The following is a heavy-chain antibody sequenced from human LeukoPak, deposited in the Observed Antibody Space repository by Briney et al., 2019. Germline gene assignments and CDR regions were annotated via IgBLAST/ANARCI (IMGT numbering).Heavy chain of an antibody. CDR1: GFTFRNFG. D-gene: IGHD6-19*01. Sequence: GGSLRLSCAASGFTFRNFGMHWVRQAPGKGLEWVAFISYDESSKKYAESVKGRFAISRDDSRNTLYPQMNSLGAEDTAVYYCAKDPSTIYSSGLDYWGQGTQVTVAS. CDR3: AKDPSTIYSSGLDY. J-gene: IGHJ4*02. V-gene: IGHV3-30*02. CDR2: ISYDESSK.